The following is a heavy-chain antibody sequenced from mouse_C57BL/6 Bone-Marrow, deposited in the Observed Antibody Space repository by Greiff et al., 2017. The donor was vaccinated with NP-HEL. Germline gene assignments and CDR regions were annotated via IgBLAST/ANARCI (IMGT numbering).Heavy chain of an antibody. CDR3: ARLGVPQAWFAY. CDR1: GYTFTSYW. CDR2: IDPSDSYT. V-gene: IGHV1-50*01. J-gene: IGHJ3*01. Sequence: QVQLQQPGAELVKPGASVKLSCKASGYTFTSYWMQWVKQRPGQGLEWIGEIDPSDSYTNYNQKFKGKATLTVDTSSSTAYMQLSSLTSEDSAVYYCARLGVPQAWFAYWGQGTLVTVSA. D-gene: IGHD2-14*01.